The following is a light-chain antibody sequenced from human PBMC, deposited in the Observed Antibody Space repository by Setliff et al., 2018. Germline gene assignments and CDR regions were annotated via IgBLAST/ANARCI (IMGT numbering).Light chain of an antibody. V-gene: IGLV2-14*03. CDR1: SSDVGAYNY. Sequence: ALTQPASVSGSPGQSITISCTGTSSDVGAYNYVSWYQRHPGEAPKLLLYDVSNRPSGISNRFSGSKSGSTASLTITGLQAEDEADYFCSSYTSTRTVIFGGGTK. CDR3: SSYTSTRTVI. J-gene: IGLJ2*01. CDR2: DVS.